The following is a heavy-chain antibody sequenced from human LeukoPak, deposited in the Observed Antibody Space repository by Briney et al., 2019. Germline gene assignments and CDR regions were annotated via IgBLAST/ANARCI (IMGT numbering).Heavy chain of an antibody. CDR1: GGSISSSSYY. CDR3: ARQATVTNFDY. Sequence: SETLSLTCTVSGGSISSSSYYWGWIRQPPGKGLEWIGSIYYSGSTYYNPSLKSRVTISVDTSKNQFSLKLSSVTAADTAVCYCARQATVTNFDYWGQGTLVTVSS. CDR2: IYYSGST. V-gene: IGHV4-39*01. D-gene: IGHD4-17*01. J-gene: IGHJ4*02.